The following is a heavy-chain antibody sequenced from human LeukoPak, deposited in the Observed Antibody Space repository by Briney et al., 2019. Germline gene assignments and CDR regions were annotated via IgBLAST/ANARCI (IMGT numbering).Heavy chain of an antibody. J-gene: IGHJ4*02. D-gene: IGHD3-16*01. CDR1: GSRFTSYW. V-gene: IGHV5-51*01. CDR2: IYPGDSDT. Sequence: KHGASLQISCQGSGSRFTSYWIGGVRPLPGKGLEWMGIIYPGDSDTRYSPSFQGQVTISADKSISTAYLQWSSLKASDTAMYYCARLWPRGGYFDYWGQGTLVTVSS. CDR3: ARLWPRGGYFDY.